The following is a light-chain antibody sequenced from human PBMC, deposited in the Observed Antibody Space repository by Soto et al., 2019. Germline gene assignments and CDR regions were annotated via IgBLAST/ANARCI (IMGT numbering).Light chain of an antibody. V-gene: IGKV1-5*03. CDR1: QSISSW. J-gene: IGKJ1*01. CDR2: KAS. CDR3: LQHNSYPLT. Sequence: DIQMTQSPSTLSASVGDRVTITCRASQSISSWLAWYQQKPGKAPKLLIYKASSLESGVPSRFSGSGSGTEFTLTISSLQPEDFESYYCLQHNSYPLTVGQGTTVDIK.